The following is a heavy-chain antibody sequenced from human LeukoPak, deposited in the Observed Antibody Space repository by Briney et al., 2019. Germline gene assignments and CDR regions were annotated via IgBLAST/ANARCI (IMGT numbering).Heavy chain of an antibody. Sequence: GGSLRLSCGASGFTFSSYGMHWVRQAPGKGLEWVAFIRYDGSNKYYADSVKGRFTISRDNSKNTLYLQMNSLRAEDTAVYYCAKDSRRYCSGGSCGGVFDYWGQGTLVTVSS. J-gene: IGHJ4*02. CDR3: AKDSRRYCSGGSCGGVFDY. D-gene: IGHD2-15*01. V-gene: IGHV3-30*02. CDR2: IRYDGSNK. CDR1: GFTFSSYG.